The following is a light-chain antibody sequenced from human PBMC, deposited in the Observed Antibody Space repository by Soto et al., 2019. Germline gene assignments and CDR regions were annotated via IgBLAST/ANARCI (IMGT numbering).Light chain of an antibody. CDR3: SSYTTSTTRPMV. Sequence: QSALTQPASVSGSPGQSINISCTGTSSDVGGYNYVSWYQHHPGKAPKLIIYDVSNRPSGVSNPFSGSKSGNTASLTFSGLQREDDADYYASSYTTSTTRPMVFGAGTKLTVL. CDR1: SSDVGGYNY. V-gene: IGLV2-14*03. J-gene: IGLJ1*01. CDR2: DVS.